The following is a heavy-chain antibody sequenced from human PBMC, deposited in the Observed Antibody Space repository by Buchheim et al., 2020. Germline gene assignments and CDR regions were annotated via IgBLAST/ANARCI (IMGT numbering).Heavy chain of an antibody. D-gene: IGHD3-10*01. CDR2: IIISGVTT. Sequence: EVQLLESGGGLVQPGGSLRLSCAASGFTFSSYAMGWVRQVPGKGLEWVSSIIISGVTTSFADSVKGRFTIPRDNSKNTLYLQMNSLRAEDTAVYYCAEAIRASDYWGQGTL. CDR1: GFTFSSYA. V-gene: IGHV3-23*01. CDR3: AEAIRASDY. J-gene: IGHJ4*02.